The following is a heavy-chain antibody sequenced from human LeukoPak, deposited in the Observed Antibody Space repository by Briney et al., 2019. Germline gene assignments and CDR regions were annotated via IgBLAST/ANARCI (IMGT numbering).Heavy chain of an antibody. D-gene: IGHD3-22*01. J-gene: IGHJ4*02. CDR3: ARRYYYDSSGYYAFDY. Sequence: PGGSLRLSCAASGFTFSSYGMSWVRQAPGKGLEWVSAISGSGGSTYYADSVKGRFTISRDNSKNTLYLQMNSLRAEDTAVYYCARRYYYDSSGYYAFDYWGQGTLVTVSS. CDR2: ISGSGGST. CDR1: GFTFSSYG. V-gene: IGHV3-23*01.